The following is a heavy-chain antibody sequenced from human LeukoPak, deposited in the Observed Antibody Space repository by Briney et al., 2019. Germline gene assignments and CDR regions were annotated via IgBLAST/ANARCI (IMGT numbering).Heavy chain of an antibody. J-gene: IGHJ3*02. CDR2: MNPNSGNT. V-gene: IGHV1-8*01. CDR1: GYTFTSYD. Sequence: ASVKVSCKASGYTFTSYDINWVRQATGQGLEWMGWMNPNSGNTGYAQKFQGRVTMTRNTSISTAYMELSSLRSEDTAVYYCAREIWSSSSPLGAFDIWGQGTMVTVSS. CDR3: AREIWSSSSPLGAFDI. D-gene: IGHD6-6*01.